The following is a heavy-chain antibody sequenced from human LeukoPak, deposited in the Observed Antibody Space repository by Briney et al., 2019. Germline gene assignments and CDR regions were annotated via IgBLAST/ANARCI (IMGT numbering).Heavy chain of an antibody. J-gene: IGHJ4*02. D-gene: IGHD6-19*01. CDR2: INPSGGST. Sequence: ASVKVSCKASGYTFTSYYMHWVRQAPGQGLEWMGIINPSGGSTNYAQKVQGRVTMTRDTSISTAYMELSRLRSDDTAVYYCARIRYSSGWHYFDYWGQGTLVTVSS. CDR1: GYTFTSYY. CDR3: ARIRYSSGWHYFDY. V-gene: IGHV1-2*02.